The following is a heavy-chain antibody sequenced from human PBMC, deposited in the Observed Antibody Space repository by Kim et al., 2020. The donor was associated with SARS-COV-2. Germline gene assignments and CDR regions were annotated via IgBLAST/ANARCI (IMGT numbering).Heavy chain of an antibody. V-gene: IGHV3-30*04. CDR2: ISYDGSNK. Sequence: GGSLRLSCAASGFTFSSYAMHWVRQAPGKGLEWVAVISYDGSNKYYADSVKGRFTISRDNSKNTLYLQMNSRRAEDTAVYYCARVPLYGAVNYYYYGMDVWGQGTTVTVSS. D-gene: IGHD4-17*01. J-gene: IGHJ6*02. CDR3: ARVPLYGAVNYYYYGMDV. CDR1: GFTFSSYA.